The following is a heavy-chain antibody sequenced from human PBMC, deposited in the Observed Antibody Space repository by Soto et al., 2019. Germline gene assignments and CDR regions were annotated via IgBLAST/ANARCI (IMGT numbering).Heavy chain of an antibody. CDR1: GYTFTSYY. Sequence: ASVNVSCKASGYTFTSYYMHWVRRAPGQGLEWMGIINPSGGSTSYAQKFQGRVTMTRDTSTSTVYMELSSLRSEDTAVYYCATTVNNYDSSGNLDYWGGATLVTVPS. D-gene: IGHD3-22*01. V-gene: IGHV1-46*01. CDR3: ATTVNNYDSSGNLDY. J-gene: IGHJ4*02. CDR2: INPSGGST.